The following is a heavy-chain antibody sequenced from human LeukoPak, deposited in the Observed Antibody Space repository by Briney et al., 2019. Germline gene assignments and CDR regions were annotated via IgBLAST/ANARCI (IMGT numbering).Heavy chain of an antibody. CDR1: GFTFSSYW. J-gene: IGHJ4*02. CDR2: IKQDGSEK. V-gene: IGHV3-7*01. Sequence: GGSLRLSCAPAGFTFSSYWVRWFREAPGKGLYFVANIKQDGSEKYYVDSVKGRFTISRDNAKNSLYLQMNSLRAEDTAVYYCAGRGWLQFYFDYWGQGTLVTVSS. CDR3: AGRGWLQFYFDY. D-gene: IGHD5-24*01.